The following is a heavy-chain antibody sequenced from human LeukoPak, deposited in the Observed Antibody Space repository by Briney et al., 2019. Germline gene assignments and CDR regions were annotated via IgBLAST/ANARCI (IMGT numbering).Heavy chain of an antibody. CDR2: IYHSGST. D-gene: IGHD3-16*01. CDR3: VCVCWHLPAPSPDP. J-gene: IGHJ5*02. Sequence: SETLPLTCSVNTDSTDTFHWHWSRQSPGRGLEWIGHIYHSGSTDYNPSFKSRVTISIDMSKKEFSLKLTSVTVADTAMYYCVCVCWHLPAPSPDPWVKGAVAIVSS. V-gene: IGHV4-59*01. CDR1: TDSTDTFH.